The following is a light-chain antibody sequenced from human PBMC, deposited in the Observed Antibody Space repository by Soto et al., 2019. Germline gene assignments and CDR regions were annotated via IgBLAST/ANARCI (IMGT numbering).Light chain of an antibody. CDR3: QQRSNWPMST. CDR2: DAS. V-gene: IGKV3-11*01. CDR1: QSLSSN. J-gene: IGKJ5*01. Sequence: EIVMTQSPATLSVSPGERATLSCRASQSLSSNLAWYQQKPGQAPRLLIYDASNRATGIPARFSGSGSGTDFTLTISSLEPEDFAVYYCQQRSNWPMSTFGQGTRLEIK.